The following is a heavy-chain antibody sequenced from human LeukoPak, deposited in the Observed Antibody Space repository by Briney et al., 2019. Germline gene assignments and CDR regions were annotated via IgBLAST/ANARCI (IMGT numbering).Heavy chain of an antibody. J-gene: IGHJ4*02. CDR2: IYPGDSDT. V-gene: IGHV5-51*01. CDR1: GYIFSTYL. D-gene: IGHD3-22*01. Sequence: GESLKISCKGSGYIFSTYLIGWVRQEPRKGLEWMGIIYPGDSDTRYSPSFQGHVTISADKSISTVYLQWSSLKASDTAMYYCAIHAHYFDKSGYGSWGQETLVTVSS. CDR3: AIHAHYFDKSGYGS.